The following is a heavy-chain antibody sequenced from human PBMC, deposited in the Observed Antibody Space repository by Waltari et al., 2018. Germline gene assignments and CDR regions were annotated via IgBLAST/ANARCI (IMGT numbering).Heavy chain of an antibody. V-gene: IGHV4-39*07. Sequence: QLQLQESGPGLVKPSETLSLTCTVSGGSISSSSYYWGWIPQPPGKGLEWIGSIYYSGSTYYNPSLKSRVTISVDTSKNQFSLKLSSVTAADTAVYYCATRVVPAAEYFDYWGQGTLVTVSS. CDR1: GGSISSSSYY. CDR2: IYYSGST. CDR3: ATRVVPAAEYFDY. D-gene: IGHD2-2*01. J-gene: IGHJ4*02.